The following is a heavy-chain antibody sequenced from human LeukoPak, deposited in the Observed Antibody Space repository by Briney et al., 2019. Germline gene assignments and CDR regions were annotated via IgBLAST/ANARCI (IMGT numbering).Heavy chain of an antibody. V-gene: IGHV3-23*01. CDR3: AKDLGSGLWPTLDS. CDR1: GFSLSAYT. J-gene: IGHJ4*02. D-gene: IGHD2-15*01. CDR2: LRGAGGTS. Sequence: EPGGSLRLSCAASGFSLSAYTMTWVRQAPGRGLEWVSTLRGAGGTSYYADSVKGRFTISKDIFENTLYLQMNNLRAEDSALYFCAKDLGSGLWPTLDSWGQGTLVTVSS.